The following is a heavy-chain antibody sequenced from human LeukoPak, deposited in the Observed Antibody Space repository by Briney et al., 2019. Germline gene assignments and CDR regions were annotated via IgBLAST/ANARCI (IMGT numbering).Heavy chain of an antibody. CDR3: ARVHYSGTYFSQNYFDY. V-gene: IGHV1-8*01. Sequence: VASVKVSCKASGYTFTSYDINWARQATGQGLEWMGQMNPNSGNTDYAQKFQGRVTMTRNTSISTAYMELSSLRSEDTAVYYCARVHYSGTYFSQNYFDYWGQGTLATVSS. D-gene: IGHD1-26*01. J-gene: IGHJ4*02. CDR2: MNPNSGNT. CDR1: GYTFTSYD.